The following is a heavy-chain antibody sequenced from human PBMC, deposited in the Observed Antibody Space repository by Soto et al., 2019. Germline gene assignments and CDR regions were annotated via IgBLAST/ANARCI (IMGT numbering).Heavy chain of an antibody. J-gene: IGHJ4*02. V-gene: IGHV3-33*01. CDR2: IWYDGSNK. CDR1: GFTFSSYG. D-gene: IGHD5-12*01. Sequence: GGSLRLSCAASGFTFSSYGMHWVRQAPGKGLEWVAVIWYDGSNKYYADSVKGRFTISRDNSKNTLYLQMNSLRAEDTAVYYCARDQSGYSGYDWFPPQYWGQGTLVTVSS. CDR3: ARDQSGYSGYDWFPPQY.